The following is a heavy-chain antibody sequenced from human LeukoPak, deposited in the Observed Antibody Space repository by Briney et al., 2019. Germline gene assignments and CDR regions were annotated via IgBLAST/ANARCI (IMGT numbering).Heavy chain of an antibody. D-gene: IGHD3-10*01. CDR2: ITANGGRT. CDR1: GFTFSSNA. CDR3: AKDGAAPGSGGDYFDY. V-gene: IGHV3-23*01. Sequence: GGSLRLSCAASGFTFSSNAMTWVRQAPGKGLEWVSVITANGGRTYYADSVKGRFTISRDNSKNTLSLQMNSLRADDAAVYYCAKDGAAPGSGGDYFDYWGQGTLVTVSS. J-gene: IGHJ4*02.